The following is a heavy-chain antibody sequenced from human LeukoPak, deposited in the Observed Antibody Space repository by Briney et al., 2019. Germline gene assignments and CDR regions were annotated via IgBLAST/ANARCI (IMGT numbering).Heavy chain of an antibody. Sequence: TGGSLRLSCEDSGFTFSDYWMNWVRQAPGKGLEWVANINQDGSEKQYVDSVKGRFTISRDNAKKSLYLQMNSLRAEDTAVYYCARDRHQNDLEYWGQGTLVTVSS. CDR3: ARDRHQNDLEY. J-gene: IGHJ4*02. CDR2: INQDGSEK. D-gene: IGHD1-1*01. CDR1: GFTFSDYW. V-gene: IGHV3-7*04.